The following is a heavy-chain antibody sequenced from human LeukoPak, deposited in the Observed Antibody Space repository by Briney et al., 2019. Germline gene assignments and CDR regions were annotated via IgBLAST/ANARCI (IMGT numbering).Heavy chain of an antibody. J-gene: IGHJ4*02. D-gene: IGHD3-3*01. Sequence: GASVKVSCKTSGYKFDTYGITWVRQAPGQGLEWMGWISGYNDNTRYAQDFQDRVTMSTDKSTSSAYMELRSLTSDDTAVYYCTRDAASIFGVISGAREFDFWGRGTLVTVSS. CDR3: TRDAASIFGVISGAREFDF. V-gene: IGHV1-18*01. CDR1: GYKFDTYG. CDR2: ISGYNDNT.